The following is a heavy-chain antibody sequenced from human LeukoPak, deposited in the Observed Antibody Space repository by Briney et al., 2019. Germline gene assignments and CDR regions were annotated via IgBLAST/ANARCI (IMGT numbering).Heavy chain of an antibody. D-gene: IGHD3-22*01. CDR1: GGSITSSSYY. CDR2: IYYSGST. CDR3: ARVRDSSALYFQH. J-gene: IGHJ1*01. V-gene: IGHV4-39*06. Sequence: SSETLSLTCTVSGGSITSSSYYWGWIRQPPGKGLEWIGSIYYSGSTNYNPSLKSRVTISVDTSKNQFALELSSVTAADTAVYYCARVRDSSALYFQHWGQGTLVTVSS.